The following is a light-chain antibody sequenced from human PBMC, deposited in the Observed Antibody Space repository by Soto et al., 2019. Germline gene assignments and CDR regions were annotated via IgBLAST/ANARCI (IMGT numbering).Light chain of an antibody. J-gene: IGKJ2*01. Sequence: DIQMTQSPSSLSASVGDRVTVTCRTSHIVDTSLNWYPQKPGKAPKILIYAASSVQSGVPERLSGSGSATFVTLTIHNLQPDDFATDVCQQTHSIPPTFGPGTKVDI. CDR1: HIVDTS. CDR3: QQTHSIPPT. V-gene: IGKV1-39*01. CDR2: AAS.